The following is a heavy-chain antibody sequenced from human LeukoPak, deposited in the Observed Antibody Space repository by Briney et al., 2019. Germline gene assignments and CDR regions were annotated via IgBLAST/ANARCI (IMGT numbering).Heavy chain of an antibody. CDR2: IKEDGSEK. Sequence: GRSLRLSCTASEFTFSRYWMSWVRQAPGKGLEWVANIKEDGSEKYYVDSVKGRFTISRDNAKNSLYLQMNSLRAEDTAVYYCAGRIFDIWGQGTMVTVSS. CDR3: AGRIFDI. D-gene: IGHD1-26*01. V-gene: IGHV3-7*01. J-gene: IGHJ3*02. CDR1: EFTFSRYW.